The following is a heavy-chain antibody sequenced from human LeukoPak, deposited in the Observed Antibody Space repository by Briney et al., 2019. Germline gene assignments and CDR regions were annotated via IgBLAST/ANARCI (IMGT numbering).Heavy chain of an antibody. CDR1: GGSFSGYY. Sequence: KVSETLSLTCAVYGGSFSGYYWSWIRQPPGKGLEWIGEINHSGSTNYNPSLKSRVTISVDTSKNQFSLKLSSVTAADTAVYYCARVVPAAVVIDYWGQGTLVTVSS. D-gene: IGHD2-2*01. CDR2: INHSGST. CDR3: ARVVPAAVVIDY. V-gene: IGHV4-34*01. J-gene: IGHJ4*02.